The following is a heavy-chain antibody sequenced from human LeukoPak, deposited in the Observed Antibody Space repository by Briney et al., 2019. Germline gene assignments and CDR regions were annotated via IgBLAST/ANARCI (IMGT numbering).Heavy chain of an antibody. Sequence: GGSLRLSWAASGLTFSSYAMHWVRQAPGKGLEGVAVISYDGSNKDYADSVKGRFTISRDNSRNTLYLQINSLRADDTAVYYCATDRRLPGYYYMDVWGKGTTVTVSS. V-gene: IGHV3-30*14. J-gene: IGHJ6*03. CDR1: GLTFSSYA. D-gene: IGHD5-12*01. CDR3: ATDRRLPGYYYMDV. CDR2: ISYDGSNK.